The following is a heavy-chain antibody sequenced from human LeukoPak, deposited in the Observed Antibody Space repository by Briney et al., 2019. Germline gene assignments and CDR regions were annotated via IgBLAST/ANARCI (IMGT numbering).Heavy chain of an antibody. CDR2: ISYDGSNK. D-gene: IGHD4-17*01. V-gene: IGHV3-30*04. Sequence: GGSLRLSCAASGFTFSSYAMHWVRQAPGKGLEWVAVISYDGSNKYYADSEKGGFTISRDNSKNTLYLQMNSLRAEDTAVYYCARDLNDYGDYSSLWGQGTLVTVSS. J-gene: IGHJ4*02. CDR1: GFTFSSYA. CDR3: ARDLNDYGDYSSL.